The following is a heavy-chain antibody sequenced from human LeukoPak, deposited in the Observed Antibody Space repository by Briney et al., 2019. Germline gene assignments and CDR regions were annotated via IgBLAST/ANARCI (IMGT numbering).Heavy chain of an antibody. CDR3: AKDRAAMPTYYFDC. V-gene: IGHV3-30*18. CDR2: ISFDGSDK. Sequence: GGSLRLSCEASGFTFSSYGMHWVRRAPGEGLEWVAVISFDGSDKYYADSVSGRFTISRDNSKNTLYVQMNSLRAEDTAVYYCAKDRAAMPTYYFDCWGQGALVTVSS. D-gene: IGHD2-2*01. CDR1: GFTFSSYG. J-gene: IGHJ4*02.